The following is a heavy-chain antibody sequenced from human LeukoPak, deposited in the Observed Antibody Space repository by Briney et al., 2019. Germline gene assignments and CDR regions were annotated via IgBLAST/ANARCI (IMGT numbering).Heavy chain of an antibody. D-gene: IGHD6-19*01. CDR2: IRYDGSNK. CDR1: RFTFSSYG. J-gene: IGHJ6*03. V-gene: IGHV3-30*02. Sequence: PGGSLRLSCAAYRFTFSSYGMHWVRQAPGKGLERLALIRYDGSNKYYADSVKGRFTISRDNSKNTLYLQMNSLRAEDTAVYYCAKDGIAVAGTSYYYYYMDVWGKGTTVTVSS. CDR3: AKDGIAVAGTSYYYYYMDV.